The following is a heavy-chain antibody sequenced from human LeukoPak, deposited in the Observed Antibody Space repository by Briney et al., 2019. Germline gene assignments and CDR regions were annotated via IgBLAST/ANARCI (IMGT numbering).Heavy chain of an antibody. CDR3: ARRGSSGYYLGY. Sequence: SETLSLTCTVSGGSISSGGYYWSWIRQHPGKGLERIGYIYYSGSTYYNPSLKSRVTISVDTSKNQFSLKLSSVTAADTAVYYCARRGSSGYYLGYWGQGTLVTVSS. V-gene: IGHV4-31*03. CDR2: IYYSGST. D-gene: IGHD3-22*01. CDR1: GGSISSGGYY. J-gene: IGHJ4*02.